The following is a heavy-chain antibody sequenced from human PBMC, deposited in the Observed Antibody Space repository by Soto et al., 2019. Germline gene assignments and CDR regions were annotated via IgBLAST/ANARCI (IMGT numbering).Heavy chain of an antibody. CDR1: GFTVSSDY. V-gene: IGHV3-53*01. Sequence: VQLVESGGGLIQPGGSLRLSCAASGFTVSSDYMSWVRQAPGKGLEWVSVIYSGGSTYYADSVKGRFTISRDNSKKTLSLQTNSLRAEDTAVYYCARDRGGRGCSGGSCYSENYYYGMDVWGQGTTVTVSS. J-gene: IGHJ6*02. CDR2: IYSGGST. CDR3: ARDRGGRGCSGGSCYSENYYYGMDV. D-gene: IGHD2-15*01.